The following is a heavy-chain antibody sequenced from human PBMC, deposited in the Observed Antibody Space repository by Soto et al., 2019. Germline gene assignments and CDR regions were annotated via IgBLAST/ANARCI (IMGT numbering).Heavy chain of an antibody. Sequence: QITLKESGPTLVKPTQTLTLTCTFSGFSLSSTRMAVGWIRQPPGKALEWLALIYWDDDKRYSPFLKSRLTTPKNTSKNTVVLTLSNRDPLETASYYCAQIEVAGLGYYFDYWAREPWSPSPQ. J-gene: IGHJ4*02. CDR2: IYWDDDK. CDR3: AQIEVAGLGYYFDY. D-gene: IGHD6-19*01. CDR1: GFSLSSTRMA. V-gene: IGHV2-5*02.